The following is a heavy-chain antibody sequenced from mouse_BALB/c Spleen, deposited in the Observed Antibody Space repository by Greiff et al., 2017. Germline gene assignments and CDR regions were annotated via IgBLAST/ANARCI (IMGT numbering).Heavy chain of an antibody. V-gene: IGHV5-4*02. D-gene: IGHD1-2*01. CDR1: GFTFSDYY. CDR2: ISDGGSYT. J-gene: IGHJ1*01. CDR3: ARDGGYGYWYFDV. Sequence: EVQRVESGGGLVKPGGSLKLSCAASGFTFSDYYMYWVRQTPEKRLEWVATISDGGSYTYYPDSVKGRFTISRDNAKNNLYLQMSSLKSEDTAMYYCARDGGYGYWYFDVWGAGTTVTVSS.